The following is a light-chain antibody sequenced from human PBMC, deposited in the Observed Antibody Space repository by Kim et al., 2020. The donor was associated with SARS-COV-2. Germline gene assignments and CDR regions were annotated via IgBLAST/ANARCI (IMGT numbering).Light chain of an antibody. CDR3: ATWDDSLNGHV. J-gene: IGLJ1*01. V-gene: IGLV1-44*01. CDR2: SNN. CDR1: SSNIGSNF. Sequence: GQRVTISCAGSSSNIGSNFVNWYQQLPGTAPKLLIYSNNQRPSGVPDRFSGSKSGTSASLAISGLQSEDEADYYCATWDDSLNGHVFGTGTKVTVL.